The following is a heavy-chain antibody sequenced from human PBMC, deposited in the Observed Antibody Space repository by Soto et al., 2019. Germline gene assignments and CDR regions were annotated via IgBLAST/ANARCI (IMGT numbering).Heavy chain of an antibody. J-gene: IGHJ6*02. V-gene: IGHV3-30-3*01. Sequence: PGGSLRLSCAASGYTFSSYAMLWVRQAPGKGLEWVAVISYDGSNKYYADSVKGRFTISRDNSKNTLYLQMNSLRAEDTAVYYCAREGRTRTRERRYYYYGMDVWGQGTTVTVSS. CDR1: GYTFSSYA. CDR3: AREGRTRTRERRYYYYGMDV. CDR2: ISYDGSNK. D-gene: IGHD1-1*01.